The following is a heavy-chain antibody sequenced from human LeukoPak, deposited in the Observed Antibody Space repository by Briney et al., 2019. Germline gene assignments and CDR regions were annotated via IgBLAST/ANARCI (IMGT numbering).Heavy chain of an antibody. Sequence: PGGSLRLSCEASGFTFNTYAIYWVRQAPGKGLEWVSGICGSGGCTYYADSVKGRFTISRDNSKNTVYLQMSSLRAEDTAVYFCARLRTQVGSTSQEGWFDPWGQGALVTVSP. CDR1: GFTFNTYA. CDR3: ARLRTQVGSTSQEGWFDP. J-gene: IGHJ5*02. V-gene: IGHV3-23*01. CDR2: ICGSGGCT. D-gene: IGHD2-2*01.